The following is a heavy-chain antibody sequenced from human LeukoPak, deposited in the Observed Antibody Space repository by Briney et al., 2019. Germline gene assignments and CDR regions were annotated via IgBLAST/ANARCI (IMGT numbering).Heavy chain of an antibody. CDR1: GGSFSGYY. Sequence: SETLSLTCAVCGGSFSGYYWSWIRQPPGKGLEWIGEIDHSGSTNYNPSLKSRVTISVDTSKNQFSLKLSSVTAADTAVYYCARDVGATSFWFDPWGQGTLVTVSS. CDR2: IDHSGST. V-gene: IGHV4-34*01. CDR3: ARDVGATSFWFDP. J-gene: IGHJ5*02. D-gene: IGHD1-26*01.